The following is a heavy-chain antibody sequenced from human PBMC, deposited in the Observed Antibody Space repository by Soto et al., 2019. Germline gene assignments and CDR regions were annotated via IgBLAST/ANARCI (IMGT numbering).Heavy chain of an antibody. Sequence: GGSLRLSCAASAFPFSSYAMSWVRQAPGKGLEWVSSISRTGSSTYYADSVKGRFTISRDNSKHTLYLQMNSLRAEDTAVYYCAKALGVLPYYMDVWGKGTTVTVSS. CDR2: ISRTGSST. CDR3: AKALGVLPYYMDV. CDR1: AFPFSSYA. D-gene: IGHD2-15*01. V-gene: IGHV3-23*01. J-gene: IGHJ6*03.